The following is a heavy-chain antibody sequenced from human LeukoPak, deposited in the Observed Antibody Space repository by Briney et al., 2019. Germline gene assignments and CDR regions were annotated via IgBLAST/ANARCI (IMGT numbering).Heavy chain of an antibody. CDR2: MNRSGST. CDR1: GESLSSYC. V-gene: IGHV4-34*01. CDR3: ATAARARHYFDY. J-gene: IGHJ4*02. Sequence: SETLSLTCAASGESLSSYCWNWIRQSPGRGLEWIGEMNRSGSTNYNPSLKRRVTISVDTSKNLLSLRLNSVTAADTAAYYCATAARARHYFDYWGQGSLVTVSS.